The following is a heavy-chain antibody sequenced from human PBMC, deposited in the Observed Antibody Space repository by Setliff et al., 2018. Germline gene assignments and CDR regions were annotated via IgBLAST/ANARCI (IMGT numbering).Heavy chain of an antibody. CDR2: ISASGDTT. J-gene: IGHJ3*02. Sequence: PGGSLRLSCAASGYTSSSYAMTWVRQAPGKGLEWVSIISASGDTTYYADSVKGRFTISRDNSKNTLYLQMNSLRAEDTAVYYCARDATSGSYRGAFDIWGQGTMVTVSS. V-gene: IGHV3-23*01. CDR3: ARDATSGSYRGAFDI. CDR1: GYTSSSYA. D-gene: IGHD1-26*01.